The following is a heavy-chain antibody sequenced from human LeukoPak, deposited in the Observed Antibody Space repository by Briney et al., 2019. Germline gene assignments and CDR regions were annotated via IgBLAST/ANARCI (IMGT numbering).Heavy chain of an antibody. CDR2: ISSSGSTI. D-gene: IGHD6-25*01. V-gene: IGHV3-48*03. CDR3: ARVPYSSAWDS. CDR1: GFTFSSYE. J-gene: IGHJ4*02. Sequence: GGSLRLSCAASGFTFSSYEMHWVRQAPGKGLEWISYISSSGSTIYYADSVKGRFTISRDNGKNSLYLQMNSLGADDTAVYYCARVPYSSAWDSWGQGTLVTVSS.